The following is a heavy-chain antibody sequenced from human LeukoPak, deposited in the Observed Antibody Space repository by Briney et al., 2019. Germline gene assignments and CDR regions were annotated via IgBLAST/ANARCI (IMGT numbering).Heavy chain of an antibody. CDR3: ARVKASGGAGDFDY. D-gene: IGHD1-14*01. CDR2: INPNSGGT. CDR1: GYTFTAYY. J-gene: IGHJ4*02. Sequence: HAASVTVFCKASGYTFTAYYIHWVRQAPGQGLEWMGWINPNSGGTNSAQKFQGRVTMTRDTSISTAYMELSRLTSDDTAVYFCARVKASGGAGDFDYWGPGTVATVSS. V-gene: IGHV1-2*02.